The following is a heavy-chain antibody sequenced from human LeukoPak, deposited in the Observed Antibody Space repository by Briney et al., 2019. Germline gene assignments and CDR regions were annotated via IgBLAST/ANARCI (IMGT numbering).Heavy chain of an antibody. J-gene: IGHJ6*02. CDR3: AKGGLRLFPRFGMDV. V-gene: IGHV3-9*01. D-gene: IGHD5-12*01. CDR2: ISWNSGSI. CDR1: GFTFDDYA. Sequence: GRSLRLSCAASGFTFDDYAMHWVRQAPGKGLERVSGISWNSGSIGYADSVKGRFTISRDNAKNSLYLQMNSLRAEDTALYYCAKGGLRLFPRFGMDVWGQGTTVTVSS.